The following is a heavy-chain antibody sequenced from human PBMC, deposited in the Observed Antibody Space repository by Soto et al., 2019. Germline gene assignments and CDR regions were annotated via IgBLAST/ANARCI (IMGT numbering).Heavy chain of an antibody. CDR2: IDPSDSYT. J-gene: IGHJ6*02. CDR1: GHTLIDFW. D-gene: IGHD2-21*01. V-gene: IGHV5-10-1*01. Sequence: PGESLKISCKASGHTLIDFWIGWVRQMPGKGLEWMGRIDPSDSYTNYSPSFQGHVTISADKSISTAYLQWSSLKASDTAMYYCARPTYGGMDVWGQGTTVTVSS. CDR3: ARPTYGGMDV.